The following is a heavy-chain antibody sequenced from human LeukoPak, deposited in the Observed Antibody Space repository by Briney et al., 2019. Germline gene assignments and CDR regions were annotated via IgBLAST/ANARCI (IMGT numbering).Heavy chain of an antibody. CDR3: ARPQVGATSWFDP. V-gene: IGHV5-51*01. J-gene: IGHJ5*02. Sequence: GESLKISCKGSGYSFTSYWIGWVRQVPGKGLEWTGIIYPGDSDTRYSPSFQGQVTISADKSISTAYLQWSSLKASDTAMYYCARPQVGATSWFDPWGQGTLVTVSS. CDR2: IYPGDSDT. CDR1: GYSFTSYW. D-gene: IGHD1-26*01.